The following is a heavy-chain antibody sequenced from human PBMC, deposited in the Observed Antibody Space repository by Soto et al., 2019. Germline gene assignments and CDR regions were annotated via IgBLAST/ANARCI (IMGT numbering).Heavy chain of an antibody. CDR3: AREGYTGYAES. CDR1: GYTFTTYG. D-gene: IGHD5-12*01. Sequence: QVELVQSGAEVKKPGASVKVSCKASGYTFTTYGISWVRQAPGQGLEWMGWISPNNGNTDYAQKFRGRVTLTTDTSTSTVYMEVRSLRSDDTAVYYCAREGYTGYAESWGQGTLVTVSS. V-gene: IGHV1-18*01. CDR2: ISPNNGNT. J-gene: IGHJ5*02.